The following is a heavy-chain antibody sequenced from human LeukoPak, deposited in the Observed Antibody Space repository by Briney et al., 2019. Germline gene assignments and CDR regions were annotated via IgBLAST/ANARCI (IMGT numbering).Heavy chain of an antibody. D-gene: IGHD1-7*01. CDR1: GGSISSSSYY. CDR3: ARRGGTIPWFDP. Sequence: PSETLSLTCTVSGGSISSSSYYWGWIRQPPGKGLEWIGSIYYSGSTYYNPSLKSRVTISVDTSKNQFSLKLSSVTAADTAVYYCARRGGTIPWFDPWGQGTLVTVSS. V-gene: IGHV4-39*01. CDR2: IYYSGST. J-gene: IGHJ5*02.